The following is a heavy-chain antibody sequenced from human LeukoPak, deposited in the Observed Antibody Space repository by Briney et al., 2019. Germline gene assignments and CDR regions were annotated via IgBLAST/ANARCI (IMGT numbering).Heavy chain of an antibody. D-gene: IGHD4-11*01. CDR2: IHYSGST. V-gene: IGHV4-59*01. Sequence: SETLSLTCTVSGGSISSYYWSWIRQPPGKGLEWIGYIHYSGSTNYNPSLKSRVTISVDTSKNQFSLKLSSVTAADTAVYYCARDFNLSNYVRWFDPWGQGTLVTVSS. J-gene: IGHJ5*02. CDR3: ARDFNLSNYVRWFDP. CDR1: GGSISSYY.